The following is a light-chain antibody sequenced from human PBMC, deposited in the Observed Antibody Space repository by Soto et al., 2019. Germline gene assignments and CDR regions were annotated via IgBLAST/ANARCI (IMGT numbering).Light chain of an antibody. V-gene: IGKV1-39*01. CDR3: QQSYSTPLG. Sequence: DIQMTQSPSSLSASVGDRVTITCRASQSISSYLNWYQQKPGKAPKLLIYAASSLQSGVPSRFSGSGSGTDFTLTISSLQPEDFATYYCQQSYSTPLGFGTETKVDIK. J-gene: IGKJ3*01. CDR2: AAS. CDR1: QSISSY.